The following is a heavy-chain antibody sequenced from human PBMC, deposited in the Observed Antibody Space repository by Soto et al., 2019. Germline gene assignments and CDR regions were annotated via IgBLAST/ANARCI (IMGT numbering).Heavy chain of an antibody. CDR1: GFTFSSYS. CDR3: ARDQGIGFGAPPPASWYYGMDV. D-gene: IGHD3-10*01. J-gene: IGHJ6*02. Sequence: EVQLVESGGGLVQPGGSLRLSCAASGFTFSSYSMNWVRQAPGKGLEWVSYIGSSSSTIYYADSVKGRFTISRDNAKNSLYLQMNSLRAEDTAVYYCARDQGIGFGAPPPASWYYGMDVWGQGTTVTVSS. V-gene: IGHV3-48*01. CDR2: IGSSSSTI.